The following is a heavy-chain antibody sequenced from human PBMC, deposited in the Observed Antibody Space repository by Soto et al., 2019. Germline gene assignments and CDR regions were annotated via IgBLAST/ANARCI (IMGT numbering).Heavy chain of an antibody. V-gene: IGHV4-30-4*01. CDR3: ARNLYDSSGYSPFGY. Sequence: QVQLQESGPGLVKPSQTLSLTCTVSGGSISSADYYWSWIRQPPGKGLEWIGHIHHNGNTNYNPSLKNRVTISVDTSKNQFSLKLTSVSDADTAQYFCARNLYDSSGYSPFGYWGQGTPVTPSS. CDR2: IHHNGNT. CDR1: GGSISSADYY. J-gene: IGHJ4*02. D-gene: IGHD3-22*01.